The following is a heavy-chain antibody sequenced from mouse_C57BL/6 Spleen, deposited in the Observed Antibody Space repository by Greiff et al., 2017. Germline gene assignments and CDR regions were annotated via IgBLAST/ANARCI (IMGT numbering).Heavy chain of an antibody. CDR2: ISYDGSN. Sequence: ESGPGLVKPSQSLSLTCSVTGYSITSGYYWNWIRQFPGNKLEWVGYISYDGSNNYNPSLKNRISITRDTSKNQFFLKLNSVTTEDTATYYCARERDYFDYWGQGTTLTVSS. V-gene: IGHV3-6*01. J-gene: IGHJ2*01. CDR1: GYSITSGYY. CDR3: ARERDYFDY.